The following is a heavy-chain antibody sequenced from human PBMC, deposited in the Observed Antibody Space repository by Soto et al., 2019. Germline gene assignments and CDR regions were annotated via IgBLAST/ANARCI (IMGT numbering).Heavy chain of an antibody. CDR3: ARLNAILRYFDWLASPPYFDY. Sequence: ASETLSLTCTVSGGSISSSSYYWGWIRQPPGKGLEWIGSIYYSGSTYYNPSLKSRVTISVDTSKNQFSLKLSSVTAADTAVYYCARLNAILRYFDWLASPPYFDYWGQGTLLTVSS. CDR2: IYYSGST. CDR1: GGSISSSSYY. V-gene: IGHV4-39*01. D-gene: IGHD3-9*01. J-gene: IGHJ4*02.